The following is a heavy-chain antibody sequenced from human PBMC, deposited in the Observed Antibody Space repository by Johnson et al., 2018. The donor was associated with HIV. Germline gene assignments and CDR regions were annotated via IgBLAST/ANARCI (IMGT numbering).Heavy chain of an antibody. V-gene: IGHV3-66*01. J-gene: IGHJ3*02. CDR2: IYSGGST. Sequence: VQLVESGGGLVQPGGSPRLSCAASGFTVSSNYMSWVRQAPGKGLEWVSVIYSGGSTYYADSVKGRFTISRDNSKNTLYLQMNSLRAEDTAVYYCARDVTKDAFDIWGQGTMVTVSS. D-gene: IGHD4-17*01. CDR3: ARDVTKDAFDI. CDR1: GFTVSSNY.